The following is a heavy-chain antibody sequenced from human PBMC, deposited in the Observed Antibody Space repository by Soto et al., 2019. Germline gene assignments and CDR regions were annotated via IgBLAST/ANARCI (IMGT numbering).Heavy chain of an antibody. CDR3: ARTIVVVPAAMGEYYYYYYGMDV. CDR1: GGSISSGGYY. CDR2: IYYSGST. Sequence: SETLSLTCTVSGGSISSGGYYWGWIRQHPGKGLEWIGYIYYSGSTYYNPSLKSRVTISVDTSKNQFSLKLSSVTAADTAVYYCARTIVVVPAAMGEYYYYYYGMDVWGQGTTVTVSS. D-gene: IGHD2-2*01. V-gene: IGHV4-31*03. J-gene: IGHJ6*02.